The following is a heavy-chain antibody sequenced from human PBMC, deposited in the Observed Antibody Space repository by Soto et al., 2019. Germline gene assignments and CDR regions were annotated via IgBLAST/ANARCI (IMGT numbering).Heavy chain of an antibody. D-gene: IGHD1-1*01. Sequence: EVQLLESGGGLVQPGGSLRLSCAASGFTFSGYARSWVRQAPGKGLDWVSVVSGSGGSTLYADSVKGRFTMSRDNSKNTLYLQMNGLRAEDTAVYYCAKGLSEPLWADFYGMDVWGQGTTVTVSS. CDR3: AKGLSEPLWADFYGMDV. CDR2: VSGSGGST. V-gene: IGHV3-23*01. J-gene: IGHJ6*02. CDR1: GFTFSGYA.